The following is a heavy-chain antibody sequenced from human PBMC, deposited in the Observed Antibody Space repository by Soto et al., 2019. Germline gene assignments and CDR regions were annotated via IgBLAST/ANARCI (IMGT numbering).Heavy chain of an antibody. V-gene: IGHV1-69*13. CDR3: ARDWRTHYYDSSGYYYYYGMDV. Sequence: ASVKVSCKASGGTFSSYAISWVRQAPGQGLEWMGGIIPIFGTANYAQKFQGRVTITADESTSTAYMELSSLRSEDTAVYYCARDWRTHYYDSSGYYYYYGMDVWGQGTTVTVSS. CDR2: IIPIFGTA. D-gene: IGHD3-22*01. J-gene: IGHJ6*02. CDR1: GGTFSSYA.